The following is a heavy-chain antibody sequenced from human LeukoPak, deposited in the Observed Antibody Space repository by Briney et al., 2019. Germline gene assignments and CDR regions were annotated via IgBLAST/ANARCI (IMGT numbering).Heavy chain of an antibody. D-gene: IGHD3-22*01. J-gene: IGHJ4*02. Sequence: GGSLRLSCAASGFILSNYWMGWVRRAPGKGLEWVANINQDGSEKHYVDFLKGRFTISRDNANNSLYLEMNNLSAEDTAVYYCAKDGYYYDSSGYYPLWGQGTLVTVSS. CDR2: INQDGSEK. CDR3: AKDGYYYDSSGYYPL. V-gene: IGHV3-7*01. CDR1: GFILSNYW.